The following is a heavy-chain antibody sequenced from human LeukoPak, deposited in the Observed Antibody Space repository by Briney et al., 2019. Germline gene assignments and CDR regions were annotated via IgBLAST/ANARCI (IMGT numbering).Heavy chain of an antibody. CDR2: INMYTANP. J-gene: IGHJ4*02. Sequence: ASVKVSCKASGYTFTRYAINWLRQAPGQGLEWMGWINMYTANPAYAQGFTERFDFSLDTSVTTAYLQISNLKTEDTAVYYCVRHDNDDDFDYWGQGTLVTVSS. CDR3: VRHDNDDDFDY. D-gene: IGHD3-16*01. CDR1: GYTFTRYA. V-gene: IGHV7-4-1*02.